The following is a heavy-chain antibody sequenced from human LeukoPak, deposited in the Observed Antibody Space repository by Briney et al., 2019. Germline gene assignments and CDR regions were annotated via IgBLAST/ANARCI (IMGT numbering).Heavy chain of an antibody. CDR3: ASWAGNTQSDSWSGPFDY. D-gene: IGHD3-3*01. Sequence: GGSLRLSCAVSGLTFSNFKMNWVRQAPGKGLEWVSYISDSGRTTFYADSVKGRFTIPRDNAKNSLYLQMSSLRVEDTAVYYCASWAGNTQSDSWSGPFDYWGQGTLVTVSS. CDR2: ISDSGRTT. CDR1: GLTFSNFK. V-gene: IGHV3-48*03. J-gene: IGHJ4*02.